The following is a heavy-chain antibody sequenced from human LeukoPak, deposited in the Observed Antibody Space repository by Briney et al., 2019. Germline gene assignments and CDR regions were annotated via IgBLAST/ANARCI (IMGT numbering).Heavy chain of an antibody. CDR2: ISGGTT. J-gene: IGHJ4*02. CDR1: GFTFGDYL. Sequence: PGGSLRLSCTASGFTFGDYLMSWFRQAPGKGLEWIGFISGGTTEYAASVKGRFTISRDEYTSIAYLQMNSLTTEDTAVYYWSRGSGWLSVYWGQGTLVTVSS. CDR3: SRGSGWLSVY. D-gene: IGHD6-19*01. V-gene: IGHV3-49*03.